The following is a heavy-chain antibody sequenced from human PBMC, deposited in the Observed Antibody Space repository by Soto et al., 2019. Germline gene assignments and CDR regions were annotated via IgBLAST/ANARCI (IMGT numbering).Heavy chain of an antibody. CDR3: ARVTEYCSGGSCYYLAGYFDY. CDR2: IYYSGST. J-gene: IGHJ4*02. D-gene: IGHD2-15*01. Sequence: SETLSLTCTVSGGSISSYYWSWIRQPPGKGLEWIGYIYYSGSTNYNPSLKSRVTISVDTSKNQFSLKLSSVTAADTAVYYCARVTEYCSGGSCYYLAGYFDYWGQGTLVTVSS. V-gene: IGHV4-59*01. CDR1: GGSISSYY.